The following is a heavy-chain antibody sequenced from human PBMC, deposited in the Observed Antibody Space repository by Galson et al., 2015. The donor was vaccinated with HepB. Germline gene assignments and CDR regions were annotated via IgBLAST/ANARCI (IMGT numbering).Heavy chain of an antibody. V-gene: IGHV3-48*03. J-gene: IGHJ6*02. CDR1: GFTFSSYA. CDR3: AEVQPGASMDV. CDR2: ISNSGNTI. D-gene: IGHD2-2*01. Sequence: SLRLSCAASGFTFSSYAMSWVRQAPGKRLEWVSYISNSGNTIYYADSVKGRFTISRDNAKNSLYLQMNSLSAEDTAVYYCAEVQPGASMDVWGQGTTVTVSS.